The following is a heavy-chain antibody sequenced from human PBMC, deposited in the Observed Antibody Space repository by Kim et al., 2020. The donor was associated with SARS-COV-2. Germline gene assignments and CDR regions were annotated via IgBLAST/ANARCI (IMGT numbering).Heavy chain of an antibody. V-gene: IGHV3-7*01. D-gene: IGHD4-17*01. CDR3: ARVLVDYGDYSYNWFHP. Sequence: GGSLRLSCASSGFIFRGFWMSWVRQAPGRGLEWVANINQDGSDAFYVDSVKGRFTISRDNTKKSLYLQMSSLRVAERAVYYCARVLVDYGDYSYNWFHPWSQGTLVTVSS. CDR1: GFIFRGFW. CDR2: INQDGSDA. J-gene: IGHJ5*02.